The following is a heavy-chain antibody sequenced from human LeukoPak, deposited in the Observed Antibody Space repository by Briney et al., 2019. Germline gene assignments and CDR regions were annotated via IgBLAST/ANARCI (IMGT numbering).Heavy chain of an antibody. CDR3: ARGYCSSTSCYRGYYFDY. CDR1: GFTFSSYG. V-gene: IGHV3-30*02. Sequence: PGGSLRLSCAASGFTFSSYGMHWVRQAPGKGLEWVAFIRYDGSNKYYADSVKGRFTISRDNSKNTLYLQMNSLRAEDTAVYYCARGYCSSTSCYRGYYFDYWGQGTLVTVSS. CDR2: IRYDGSNK. D-gene: IGHD2-2*02. J-gene: IGHJ4*02.